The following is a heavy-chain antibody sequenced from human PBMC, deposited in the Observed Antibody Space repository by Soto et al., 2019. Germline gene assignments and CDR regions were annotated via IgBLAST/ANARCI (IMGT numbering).Heavy chain of an antibody. CDR2: IYHSGST. J-gene: IGHJ4*02. D-gene: IGHD5-18*01. Sequence: QLQLQESGSGLVKPSQTLSLTCAVSGGSISSGGYSWSRIRQPPGKGLEWIGYIYHSGSTYYNPSLKSRVTMSVDTSKNQFSLKLSSVTAADTAVYYCARELDTATFDYWGQGTLVTVSS. CDR3: ARELDTATFDY. CDR1: GGSISSGGYS. V-gene: IGHV4-30-2*01.